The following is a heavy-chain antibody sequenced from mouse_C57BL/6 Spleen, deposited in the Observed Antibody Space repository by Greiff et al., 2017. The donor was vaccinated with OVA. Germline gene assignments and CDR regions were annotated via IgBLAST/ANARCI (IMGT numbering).Heavy chain of an antibody. CDR1: GYTFTSYW. Sequence: QVQLQQPGAELVMPGASVKLSCKASGYTFTSYWMHWVKQRPGQGLEWIGEIDPSDSYTNYNQKFKGKSTLTVAKSSSTAYMPLSSLTSADSAVYDWGKYGRSRLLFDDWGKGTTLTVSS. D-gene: IGHD3-2*02. CDR2: IDPSDSYT. CDR3: GKYGRSRLLFDD. J-gene: IGHJ2*01. V-gene: IGHV1-69*01.